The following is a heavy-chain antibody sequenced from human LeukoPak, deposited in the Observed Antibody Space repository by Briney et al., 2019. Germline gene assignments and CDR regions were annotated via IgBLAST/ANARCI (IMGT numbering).Heavy chain of an antibody. Sequence: SETLSLTCSVSGGSISRYYWIWIRQPPGKGLEWIGSIYHTGSTNYNPSLKSRVTISVDTSKNQFSLKLSSVTAADTAVYYCAQGGGTRANFEYWGQGILVTVSA. CDR1: GGSISRYY. CDR3: AQGGGTRANFEY. CDR2: IYHTGST. J-gene: IGHJ4*02. V-gene: IGHV4-59*01. D-gene: IGHD2-15*01.